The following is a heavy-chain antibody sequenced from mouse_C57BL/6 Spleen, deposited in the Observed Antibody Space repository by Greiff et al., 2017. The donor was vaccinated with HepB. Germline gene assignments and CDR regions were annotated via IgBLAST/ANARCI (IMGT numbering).Heavy chain of an antibody. CDR1: GYTFTSYW. D-gene: IGHD2-4*01. J-gene: IGHJ3*01. CDR3: ARTDDYDWFAY. CDR2: IYPGSGST. Sequence: QVQLQQSGAELVKPGASVKMSCKASGYTFTSYWITWVKQRPGQGLEWIGDIYPGSGSTNYNEKFKSKATLTVDTSSSAAYMQLSSLTSEDSAVYYCARTDDYDWFAYWGQGTLVTVSA. V-gene: IGHV1-55*01.